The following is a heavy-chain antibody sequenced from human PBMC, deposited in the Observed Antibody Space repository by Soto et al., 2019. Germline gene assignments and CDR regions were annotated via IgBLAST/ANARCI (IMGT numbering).Heavy chain of an antibody. V-gene: IGHV4-31*03. J-gene: IGHJ6*02. Sequence: SETLCLTCSVSGGSIGGGGGYWSWIRQHPGKGLEWIGYIYYSGSTYYNPSLKSRVTISVDTSKNQFSLKLSSVTAADTAVYYCARDRMYYYGMDVWGQGTTVTVSS. CDR2: IYYSGST. CDR3: ARDRMYYYGMDV. CDR1: GGSIGGGGGY.